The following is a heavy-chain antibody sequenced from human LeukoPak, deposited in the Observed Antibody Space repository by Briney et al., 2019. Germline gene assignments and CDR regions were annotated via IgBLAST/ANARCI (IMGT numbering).Heavy chain of an antibody. D-gene: IGHD4-23*01. Sequence: PSETLSLTCTVSGGSISSYYWSWIRQPPGKGLEWVGYICTSGSTNYNPSLKSRVTISVDTSKNQFSLKLSSVTAADTAVYYCAGSYYGGNSGPFDYWGQGTLVTVSS. CDR2: ICTSGST. V-gene: IGHV4-4*09. CDR3: AGSYYGGNSGPFDY. CDR1: GGSISSYY. J-gene: IGHJ4*02.